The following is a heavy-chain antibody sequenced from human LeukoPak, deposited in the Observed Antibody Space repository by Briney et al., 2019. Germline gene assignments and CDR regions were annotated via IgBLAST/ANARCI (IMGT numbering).Heavy chain of an antibody. J-gene: IGHJ4*02. CDR1: GFTFGSYT. V-gene: IGHV3-21*01. CDR2: IGSTTGHM. Sequence: GGSLRLSCAASGFTFGSYTMKWVRQPPGKGLEWVSSIGSTTGHMYYADSVKGRFTISRDNAKKSLYLQMNSLRAEDTAVYYCARAPAMVTGNNWGQGTLVTVSP. CDR3: ARAPAMVTGNN. D-gene: IGHD5-18*01.